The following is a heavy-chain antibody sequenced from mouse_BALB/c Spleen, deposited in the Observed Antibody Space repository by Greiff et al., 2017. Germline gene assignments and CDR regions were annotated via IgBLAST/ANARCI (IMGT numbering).Heavy chain of an antibody. Sequence: VQLQQSGPGLVKPSQSLSLTCTVTGYSITSDYAWNWIRQFPGNKLEWMGYISYSGSTSYNPSLKSRISITRDTSKNQFFLQLNSVTTEDTATYYCARGEYYGSLDYWGQGTTLTVSS. CDR2: ISYSGST. D-gene: IGHD1-1*01. CDR3: ARGEYYGSLDY. J-gene: IGHJ2*01. CDR1: GYSITSDYA. V-gene: IGHV3-2*02.